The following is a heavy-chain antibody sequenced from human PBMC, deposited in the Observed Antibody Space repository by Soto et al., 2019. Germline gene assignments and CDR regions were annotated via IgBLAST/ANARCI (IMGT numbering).Heavy chain of an antibody. CDR1: GFTFSSYG. Sequence: PGGSLRLSCAASGFTFSSYGMHWVRQAPGKGLEWVAVISYDGSNKYYADSVKGRFTISRDNSKNTLYLQMNSLRAEDTAVYYCAKVLKRGYYDFWSGPPDFDYWGQGTLVTVSS. V-gene: IGHV3-30*18. J-gene: IGHJ4*02. CDR2: ISYDGSNK. D-gene: IGHD3-3*01. CDR3: AKVLKRGYYDFWSGPPDFDY.